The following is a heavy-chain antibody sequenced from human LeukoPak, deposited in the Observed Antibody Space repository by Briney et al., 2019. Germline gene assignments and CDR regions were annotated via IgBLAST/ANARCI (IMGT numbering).Heavy chain of an antibody. CDR1: GGTFRRYA. Sequence: ASVTVACMASGGTFRRYAISWVRPARGQALEWMGGIIPIFGTANYAQKVQGGVTITTDESTSTAYMELSSLRSEDTAVHYCARERDTGSSSWYTNWSDPWGQGTLVTVPS. D-gene: IGHD6-13*01. CDR2: IIPIFGTA. CDR3: ARERDTGSSSWYTNWSDP. V-gene: IGHV1-69*05. J-gene: IGHJ5*02.